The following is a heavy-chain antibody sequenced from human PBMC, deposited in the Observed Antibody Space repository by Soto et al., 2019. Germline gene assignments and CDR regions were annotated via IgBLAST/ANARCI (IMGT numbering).Heavy chain of an antibody. Sequence: EVQLLESGGDLVQPGGSLRLSCAASGFTFSNYDMSWVRQAPGKGLEWVSSVSSSGSSTYYADSVKGRFTISRDNSKNTWYLQTSSLGAADTAVYHCARRDCGSGRNCEFGAPAFAYWGQGNLVTVTS. CDR2: VSSSGSST. CDR1: GFTFSNYD. CDR3: ARRDCGSGRNCEFGAPAFAY. J-gene: IGHJ4*02. V-gene: IGHV3-23*01. D-gene: IGHD2-21*01.